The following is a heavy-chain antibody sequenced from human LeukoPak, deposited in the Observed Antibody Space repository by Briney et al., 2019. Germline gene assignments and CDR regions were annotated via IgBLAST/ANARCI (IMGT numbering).Heavy chain of an antibody. Sequence: PSETLSLTCAVYGGSFSGYYWSWIRQPPGKGLEWIGEINHSGSTNYNPSLKSRVTISVDTSKNQFSLKLSSVTAADTAVYYCARPRGGYLHHYFDYWGQGTLVTVSS. J-gene: IGHJ4*02. D-gene: IGHD3-22*01. CDR2: INHSGST. V-gene: IGHV4-34*01. CDR1: GGSFSGYY. CDR3: ARPRGGYLHHYFDY.